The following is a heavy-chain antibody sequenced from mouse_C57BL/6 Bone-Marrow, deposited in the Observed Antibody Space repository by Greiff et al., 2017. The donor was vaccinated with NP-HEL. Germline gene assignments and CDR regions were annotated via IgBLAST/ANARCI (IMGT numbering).Heavy chain of an antibody. Sequence: QVQLKQPGAELVKPGASVKLSCKASGYTFTSYWMQWVKQRPGQGLEWIGEIDPSDSYTNYNQKFKGKATLTVDTSSSTAYMQLSSLTSEDSAVYYCARGGQLRPSWFAYWGQGTLVTVSA. CDR3: ARGGQLRPSWFAY. J-gene: IGHJ3*01. V-gene: IGHV1-50*01. CDR1: GYTFTSYW. D-gene: IGHD3-2*02. CDR2: IDPSDSYT.